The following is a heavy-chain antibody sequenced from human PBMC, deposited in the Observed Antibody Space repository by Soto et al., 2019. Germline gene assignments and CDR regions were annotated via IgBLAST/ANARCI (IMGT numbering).Heavy chain of an antibody. CDR3: ARDQMTTVTINDYYGMDV. CDR2: INPDSGGT. J-gene: IGHJ6*02. Sequence: GASVKVSCKASGYSFADYYMHWVRQVPGQGLEWMGWINPDSGGTNYAQKFQGRVTMTRDSSITTAYMELTGLRSDDTAVYYCARDQMTTVTINDYYGMDVWGQGTTVTVSS. D-gene: IGHD4-17*01. V-gene: IGHV1-2*02. CDR1: GYSFADYY.